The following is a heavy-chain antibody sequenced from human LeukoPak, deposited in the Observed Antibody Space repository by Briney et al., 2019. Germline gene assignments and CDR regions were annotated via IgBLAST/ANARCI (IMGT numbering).Heavy chain of an antibody. D-gene: IGHD2-2*01. V-gene: IGHV5-51*01. Sequence: GESLKISCKGSGYSFTSYWIGWVRQMPGKGLEWMGIIYPGDSDTRYSPSFQGQVTLSADKSISTAYLQWSSLKASDTAMYSCARVLCSTSCYRFDYWGQGTLVTVSS. CDR1: GYSFTSYW. CDR2: IYPGDSDT. CDR3: ARVLCSTSCYRFDY. J-gene: IGHJ4*02.